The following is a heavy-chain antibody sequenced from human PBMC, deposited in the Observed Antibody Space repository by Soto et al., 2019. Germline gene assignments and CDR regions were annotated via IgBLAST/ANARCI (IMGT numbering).Heavy chain of an antibody. Sequence: QVQLQQWGAGLLKPSETLSLTCAVYGGSLSLRYWSWIRQPPGKGLEWIGEINHSGSTNYNPSLKSRVTISVDTSKNQFSLKLSSVTAADTAVYYCARKMTTVTTGDFDCWGQGTLVTVSS. J-gene: IGHJ4*02. CDR2: INHSGST. CDR1: GGSLSLRY. V-gene: IGHV4-34*01. D-gene: IGHD4-4*01. CDR3: ARKMTTVTTGDFDC.